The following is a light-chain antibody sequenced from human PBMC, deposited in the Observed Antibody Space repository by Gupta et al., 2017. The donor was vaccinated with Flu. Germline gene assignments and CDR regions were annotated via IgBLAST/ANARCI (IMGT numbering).Light chain of an antibody. CDR1: QDISSY. V-gene: IGKV1-8*01. J-gene: IGKJ4*01. Sequence: GDRVTITCRASQDISSYLAWYQQKPGKAPKFLIYAASTLQIGVPSRFSGSGSGTDFTLIISSLQSEDFATYYCHQYCSYPRTFGGGTKVEIK. CDR3: HQYCSYPRT. CDR2: AAS.